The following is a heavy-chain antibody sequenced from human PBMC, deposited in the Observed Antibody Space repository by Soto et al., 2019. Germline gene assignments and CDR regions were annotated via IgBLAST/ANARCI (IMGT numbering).Heavy chain of an antibody. CDR2: IYYSGST. J-gene: IGHJ4*02. Sequence: PSETLSLTCTVSGGSISSYYWSWIRQPPGKGLEWIGYIYYSGSTNCNPSLKSRVTISVDTSKNQFSLKLSSVTAADTAVYYCARGQFYGDFDYWGQGTLVTVSS. CDR3: ARGQFYGDFDY. V-gene: IGHV4-59*01. CDR1: GGSISSYY. D-gene: IGHD4-17*01.